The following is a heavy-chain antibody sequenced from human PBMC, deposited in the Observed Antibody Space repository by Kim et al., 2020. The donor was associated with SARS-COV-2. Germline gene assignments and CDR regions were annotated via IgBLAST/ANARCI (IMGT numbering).Heavy chain of an antibody. CDR3: ARHRMWLLFPDY. CDR2: IYFSGNT. J-gene: IGHJ4*02. Sequence: SETLSLTCSVSGGSISTNHYWAWIRQPPGKGLEWIGSIYFSGNTYHNPSLKSRVTISVDSSRNQFSLKLTSVTAADTALYYCARHRMWLLFPDYWGQGNVVTVSS. V-gene: IGHV4-39*01. D-gene: IGHD6-19*01. CDR1: GGSISTNHY.